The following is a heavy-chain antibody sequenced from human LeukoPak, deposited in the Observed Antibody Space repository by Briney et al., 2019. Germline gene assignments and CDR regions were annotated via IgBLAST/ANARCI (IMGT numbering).Heavy chain of an antibody. Sequence: GGSLRLSCAASGFSFDDYAMHWVRQAPGKGLEWVSGISWISGSIGYADSVKGRFTISRDNAKNSLYLQMNSLRAEDTALYYCAKDIDPGYSSSWYLGFDYWGQGTLVTVSS. CDR2: ISWISGSI. J-gene: IGHJ4*02. V-gene: IGHV3-9*01. CDR3: AKDIDPGYSSSWYLGFDY. CDR1: GFSFDDYA. D-gene: IGHD6-13*01.